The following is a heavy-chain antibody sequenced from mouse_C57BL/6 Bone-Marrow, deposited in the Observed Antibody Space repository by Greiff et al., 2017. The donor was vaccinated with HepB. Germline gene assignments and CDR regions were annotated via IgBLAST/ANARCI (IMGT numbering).Heavy chain of an antibody. CDR1: GFTFSSYA. CDR2: ISDGGSYT. J-gene: IGHJ2*01. D-gene: IGHD1-1*01. Sequence: EVKVVESGGGLVKPGGSLKLSCAASGFTFSSYAMSWVRQTPEKRLEWVATISDGGSYTYYPDNVKGRFTISRDNAKNNLYLQMSHLKSEDTAMYYCARNYYGSSTDYWGQGTTLTVSS. CDR3: ARNYYGSSTDY. V-gene: IGHV5-4*03.